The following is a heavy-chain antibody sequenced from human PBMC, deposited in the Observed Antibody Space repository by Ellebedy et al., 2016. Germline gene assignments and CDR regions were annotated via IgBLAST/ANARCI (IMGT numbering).Heavy chain of an antibody. D-gene: IGHD6-19*01. Sequence: GESLKISXAASGFTFSSYAMSWVRQAPGKGLEWVSAISGSGGSTYYADSVKGRFTISRDNSKNTLYLQMNSLRAEDTAVYYCAKYVPGYSSGWYSGYWGQGTLVTVSS. V-gene: IGHV3-23*01. CDR2: ISGSGGST. CDR3: AKYVPGYSSGWYSGY. CDR1: GFTFSSYA. J-gene: IGHJ4*02.